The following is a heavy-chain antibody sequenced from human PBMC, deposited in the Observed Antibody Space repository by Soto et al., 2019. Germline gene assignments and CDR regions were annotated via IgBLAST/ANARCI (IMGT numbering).Heavy chain of an antibody. J-gene: IGHJ4*02. CDR2: VYNSGAT. D-gene: IGHD3-10*01. CDR1: GFSVSSNY. Sequence: EVRLVESGGGLVQPGGSLRLSCAASGFSVSSNYMTWVRQAPGKGLEWVSLVYNSGATHYAASVKGRFTISTHSSQSTLFLQMNSLRTEDTATYYCVRGRYGSEIHWGQGTKVTVSS. CDR3: VRGRYGSEIH. V-gene: IGHV3-53*04.